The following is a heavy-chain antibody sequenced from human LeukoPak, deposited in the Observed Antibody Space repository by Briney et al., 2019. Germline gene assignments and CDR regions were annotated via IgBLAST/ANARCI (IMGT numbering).Heavy chain of an antibody. CDR2: LKSITDGGTT. CDR1: GFFFTNAW. CDR3: TTVNYGAILVD. V-gene: IGHV3-15*01. D-gene: IGHD4/OR15-4a*01. J-gene: IGHJ4*02. Sequence: KTGGSLRLSCAASGFFFTNAWMSWVRQAPGKGLEWVGRLKSITDGGTTDYAAPVKGRFNISRDDSKSTLYLQMNSLKIEDTAVYYCTTVNYGAILVDWGQGTLVTVST.